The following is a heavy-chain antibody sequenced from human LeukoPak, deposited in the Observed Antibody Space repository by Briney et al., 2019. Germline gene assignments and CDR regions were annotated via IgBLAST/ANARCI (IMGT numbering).Heavy chain of an antibody. CDR3: AARDYYDSSGYSFDY. D-gene: IGHD3-22*01. CDR1: GGSISSYY. V-gene: IGHV4-59*08. J-gene: IGHJ4*02. CDR2: IYYSGST. Sequence: SETLSLTCTVSGGSISSYYWSWIRQPPGKGLEWIGYIYYSGSTNYNPSLKSRVTISVDTSKNQFSLKLSSVTAADTAAYYCAARDYYDSSGYSFDYWGQGTLVTVSS.